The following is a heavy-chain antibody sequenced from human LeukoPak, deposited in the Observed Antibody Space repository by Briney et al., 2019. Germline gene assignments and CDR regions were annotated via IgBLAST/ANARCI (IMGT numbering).Heavy chain of an antibody. V-gene: IGHV3-74*01. CDR3: VRDLGGRSGH. J-gene: IGHJ4*02. Sequence: GGSLRLSGAASGFTFSSNWMHWVRQAPGKGLVWVSRINEDGSTTNYADSVKGRSTIFRDNAKNTLYLQMNSLRAEDTAVYYCVRDLGGRSGHWGQGTLVTVSS. CDR1: GFTFSSNW. CDR2: INEDGSTT. D-gene: IGHD1-26*01.